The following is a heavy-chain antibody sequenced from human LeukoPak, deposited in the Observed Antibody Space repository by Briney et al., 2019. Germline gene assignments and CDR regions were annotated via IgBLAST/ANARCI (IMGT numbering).Heavy chain of an antibody. D-gene: IGHD3-10*01. Sequence: GGSLRFSCVASGFTFSRHWMHWVRQDPGKGLVWVSHINSDGRRTSYADSVKGRFTISRDNAKNTLNLQMNSLRAEDTAVYYCARDLPGEGIDYWGQGTLVTVSS. CDR1: GFTFSRHW. CDR3: ARDLPGEGIDY. J-gene: IGHJ4*02. CDR2: INSDGRRT. V-gene: IGHV3-74*01.